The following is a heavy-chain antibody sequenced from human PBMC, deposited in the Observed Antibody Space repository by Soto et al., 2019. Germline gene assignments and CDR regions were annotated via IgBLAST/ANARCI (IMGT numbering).Heavy chain of an antibody. CDR2: INAGNGNT. J-gene: IGHJ6*02. Sequence: QVQLVQSGAEVKKPGASVKVSCKASGYTFTAFAIHWVRQAPGLRPEWMGWINAGNGNTKSSQKFQGRVTITMDTSASTAYMVLSSLRSEDTAVYYCAREAPYHGSGMYGDGMDAWGQGTTVTVSS. D-gene: IGHD3-10*01. V-gene: IGHV1-3*01. CDR3: AREAPYHGSGMYGDGMDA. CDR1: GYTFTAFA.